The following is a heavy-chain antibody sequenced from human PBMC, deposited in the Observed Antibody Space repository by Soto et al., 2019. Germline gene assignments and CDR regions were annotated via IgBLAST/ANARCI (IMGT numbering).Heavy chain of an antibody. D-gene: IGHD6-13*01. J-gene: IGHJ5*02. V-gene: IGHV4-31*03. CDR3: ARSPKPRAAAATPPNWFDP. CDR2: IYYSGST. Sequence: PSETLSLTCTVSGGSISSGGYYWSWIRQHPGKGLEWIGYIYYSGSTYYNPSLKSRVTISVDTSKNQFSLKLSSVTAADTAVYYCARSPKPRAAAATPPNWFDPWGQGTLVPVSS. CDR1: GGSISSGGYY.